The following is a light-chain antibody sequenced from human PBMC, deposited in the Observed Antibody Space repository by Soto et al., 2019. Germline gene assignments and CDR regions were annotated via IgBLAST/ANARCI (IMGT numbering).Light chain of an antibody. V-gene: IGKV1-5*01. CDR2: DAS. CDR3: QQYHNYPRT. Sequence: DIQMTQSPATLSASIGDRVTITCRARESIRTWLAWYQHKPGKAPKFLSYDASSLESGVPSRFSGSGSGTEFPLTIRNLQPDDFATYFCQQYHNYPRTLGQGTKVQI. J-gene: IGKJ1*01. CDR1: ESIRTW.